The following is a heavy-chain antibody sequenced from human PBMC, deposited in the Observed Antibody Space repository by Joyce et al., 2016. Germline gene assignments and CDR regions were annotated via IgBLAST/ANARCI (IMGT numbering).Heavy chain of an antibody. Sequence: EVQLVESGGGLVQPGGSLRLSCAASGFTISNDWMAWVRQAPGKGMEWVAKINQGGTEKNYVDSVKGRFIISRDNAKNSLDLQVNSLRAEDTAVYYCAELSVTWGQGTLVTVSS. CDR2: INQGGTEK. CDR1: GFTISNDW. V-gene: IGHV3-7*03. D-gene: IGHD4-11*01. J-gene: IGHJ4*02. CDR3: AELSVT.